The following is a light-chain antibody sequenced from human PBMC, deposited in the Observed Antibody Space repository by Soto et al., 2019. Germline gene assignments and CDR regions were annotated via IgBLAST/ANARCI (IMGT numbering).Light chain of an antibody. Sequence: SYELTQPSSVSVSPGQTARITCSGDVLAKKYARWFQQKPGQAPVLVIYKDSERPSGIPERFSGSSSGTTVTLTISGAQVEDEADYYCYSAADKEVFGTGTKVTVL. CDR1: VLAKKY. CDR3: YSAADKEV. V-gene: IGLV3-27*01. CDR2: KDS. J-gene: IGLJ1*01.